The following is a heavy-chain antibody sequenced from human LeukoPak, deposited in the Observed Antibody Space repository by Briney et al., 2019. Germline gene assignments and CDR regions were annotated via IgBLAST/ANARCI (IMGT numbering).Heavy chain of an antibody. Sequence: PSDTLSLTCTVSGGSIRSFYWSWIRQPPGKGLEWIAYIYASGSTNYNPPLKSRVTISVDTSKNQSSLKVTSVTAADTAVYYCARHRQYSSSSLHFWGQGTLVTVSS. CDR3: ARHRQYSSSSLHF. CDR1: GGSIRSFY. V-gene: IGHV4-4*09. J-gene: IGHJ4*02. D-gene: IGHD6-6*01. CDR2: IYASGST.